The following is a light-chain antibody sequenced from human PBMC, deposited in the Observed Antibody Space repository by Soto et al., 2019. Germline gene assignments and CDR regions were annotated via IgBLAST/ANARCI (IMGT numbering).Light chain of an antibody. Sequence: QTVVTQEPSFSVSPGGTVTLTCALSSGSVSTNYYPSWYQQTPGQAPRTLIYRTNTRSSGVPDRFSGSILGNKAALTITGAQADDESDYYCVRYMGSGPVFGGGTKLTVL. CDR2: RTN. J-gene: IGLJ2*01. V-gene: IGLV8-61*01. CDR3: VRYMGSGPV. CDR1: SGSVSTNYY.